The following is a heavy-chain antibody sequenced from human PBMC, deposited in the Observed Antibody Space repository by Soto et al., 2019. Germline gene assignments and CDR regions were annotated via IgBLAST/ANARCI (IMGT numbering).Heavy chain of an antibody. V-gene: IGHV1-18*01. Sequence: GASVKVSCKASGYTFTSYGISWVRQAPGQGLEWMGWISAYNGNTNYAQKLQGRVTMTTDTSTSTAYMELRSLRSEDTAVYYCAVSKGGQQLVDLDYWGQGTLVTVSS. D-gene: IGHD6-13*01. CDR3: AVSKGGQQLVDLDY. J-gene: IGHJ4*02. CDR1: GYTFTSYG. CDR2: ISAYNGNT.